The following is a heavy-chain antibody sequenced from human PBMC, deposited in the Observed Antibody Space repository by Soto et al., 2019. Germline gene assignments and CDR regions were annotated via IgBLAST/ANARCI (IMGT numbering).Heavy chain of an antibody. V-gene: IGHV1-18*01. CDR2: ISAYNGNT. CDR1: GYTFTSYG. D-gene: IGHD2-8*01. CDR3: ARDLGGNARLYLYYSAMDV. Sequence: ASVKVSCKASGYTFTSYGISWVRQAPGQGLEWMGWISAYNGNTNYAQKLQGRVTMTTDTSTSTAYMELRSLRSDDTAVYYCARDLGGNARLYLYYSAMDVSSQGARVTVSS. J-gene: IGHJ6*02.